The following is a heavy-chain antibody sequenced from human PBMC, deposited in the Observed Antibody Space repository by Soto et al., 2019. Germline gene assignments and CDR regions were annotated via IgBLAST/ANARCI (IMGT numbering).Heavy chain of an antibody. CDR3: AKDRRLSGWHVSLIDY. CDR2: ISYDGSNK. D-gene: IGHD6-19*01. J-gene: IGHJ4*02. Sequence: PGGSLRLSWAASGFTFSSYGMHRVRQAPGKGLEWVAVISYDGSNKYYADSVKGRFTISRDNSKNTLYLQMNSLRAEDTAVYYCAKDRRLSGWHVSLIDYWGQGTLVSVSS. V-gene: IGHV3-30*18. CDR1: GFTFSSYG.